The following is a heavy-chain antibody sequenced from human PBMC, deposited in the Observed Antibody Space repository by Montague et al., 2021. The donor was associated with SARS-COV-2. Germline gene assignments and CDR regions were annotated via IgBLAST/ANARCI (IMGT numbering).Heavy chain of an antibody. J-gene: IGHJ4*02. CDR3: ARKGSGRSDLAY. V-gene: IGHV4/OR15-8*01. CDR1: GDSTGPIND. Sequence: SETLSLTCVVSGDSTGPINDWLWFALPPGKAREGFGKTYHTGGPKSKRSLKSRVSMSVDKSWNQFSLSLTSVTAADTAIYYCARKGSGRSDLAYWGQGTLVTVSS. CDR2: TYHTGGP. D-gene: IGHD1-26*01.